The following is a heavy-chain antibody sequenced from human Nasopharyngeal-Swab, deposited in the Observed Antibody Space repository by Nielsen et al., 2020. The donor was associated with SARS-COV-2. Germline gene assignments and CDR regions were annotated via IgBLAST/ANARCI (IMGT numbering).Heavy chain of an antibody. CDR1: GFTFDDYG. Sequence: GGSLRLSCAASGFTFDDYGMGWVRQAPGKGLEWVSGINWNGGSTTYADSAKGRFTISRDNAKNSLELQMNSLRVEDTAVYYCGRGGKLGALDIWGQGTMVTVSS. CDR3: GRGGKLGALDI. V-gene: IGHV3-20*04. J-gene: IGHJ3*02. CDR2: INWNGGST. D-gene: IGHD3-16*01.